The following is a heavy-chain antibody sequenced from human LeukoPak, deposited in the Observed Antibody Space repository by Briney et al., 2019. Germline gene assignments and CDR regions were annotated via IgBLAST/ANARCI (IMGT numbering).Heavy chain of an antibody. Sequence: GGSLRLSCAASGFPFSRYWMTWVRQAPGKGLEWVANIKYDGSEKFYVGSVRGRFTISRDNTNNSLHLQMNSLRAEDKAIYYCLKDPTYDSGSPLGYGGQGTLVAVSS. V-gene: IGHV3-7*01. CDR1: GFPFSRYW. D-gene: IGHD3-10*01. CDR2: IKYDGSEK. J-gene: IGHJ4*02. CDR3: LKDPTYDSGSPLGY.